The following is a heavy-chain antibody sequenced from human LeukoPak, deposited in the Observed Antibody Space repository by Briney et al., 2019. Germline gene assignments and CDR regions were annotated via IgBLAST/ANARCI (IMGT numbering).Heavy chain of an antibody. Sequence: GGSLRLSCAASGFTFTTYWMSWVRQAPGKGLEWVANIDNAGSDKYYVDSVEGRLTISRDNAKNSLYLQMNSLRAEDTAVYYCARERWLQPDYWGQGILVTVSS. CDR3: ARERWLQPDY. CDR2: IDNAGSDK. V-gene: IGHV3-7*01. CDR1: GFTFTTYW. D-gene: IGHD5-24*01. J-gene: IGHJ4*02.